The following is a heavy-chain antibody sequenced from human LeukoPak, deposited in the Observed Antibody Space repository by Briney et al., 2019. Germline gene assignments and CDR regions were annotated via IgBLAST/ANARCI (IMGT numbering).Heavy chain of an antibody. CDR1: GGSTSSYY. V-gene: IGHV4-59*01. CDR3: ARATEGGYSNGYFYYYYMDV. Sequence: SETLSLTCTVSGGSTSSYYWSWIRQPPGKGLEWIGYIYYSGSTNYKSSLKSRVTISVDTSKNQFSLKLSSVTAADTAVYYCARATEGGYSNGYFYYYYMDVWGKGTTVTISS. J-gene: IGHJ6*03. D-gene: IGHD4-11*01. CDR2: IYYSGST.